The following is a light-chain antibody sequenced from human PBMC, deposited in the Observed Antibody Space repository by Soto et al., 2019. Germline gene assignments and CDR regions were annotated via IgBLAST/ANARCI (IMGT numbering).Light chain of an antibody. CDR2: TAS. CDR1: QSISSS. CDR3: QQYNSYWT. J-gene: IGKJ1*01. V-gene: IGKV1-5*01. Sequence: DIQMTQSPASLSASVGDRVTIACRASQSISSSVNWYQQKAGKAPNLLIYTASNLESGVPSRFSGSGSGTEFTLTISSLQPDDFATYYCQQYNSYWTFGQGTKVDIK.